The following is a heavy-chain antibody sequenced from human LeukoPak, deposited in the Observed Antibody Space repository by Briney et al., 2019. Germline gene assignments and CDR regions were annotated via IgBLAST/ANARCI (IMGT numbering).Heavy chain of an antibody. CDR1: GGIFNSLA. Sequence: ASVKVSCKASGGIFNSLAINWVRQAPGQGLEWMGGIIPLFAAAHYAQKVQGRVTITADESTSTAYMELSSLRSEDTAVYYCATLRGDSNWGQGTLVTVSS. D-gene: IGHD3-16*01. J-gene: IGHJ4*02. V-gene: IGHV1-69*13. CDR3: ATLRGDSN. CDR2: IIPLFAAA.